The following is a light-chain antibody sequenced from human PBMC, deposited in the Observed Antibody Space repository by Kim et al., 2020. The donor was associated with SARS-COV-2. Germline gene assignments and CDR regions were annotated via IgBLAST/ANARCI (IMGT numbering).Light chain of an antibody. Sequence: GQSNTISCTGTSSDVGGYNYVSWYQQPPGKAPKLMIYDGSNRPSGVSNRFSGSKSGNTASLTISGLQAEDEADYYCSSYTSSSTRVFGGGTQLTVL. CDR2: DGS. CDR3: SSYTSSSTRV. J-gene: IGLJ3*02. V-gene: IGLV2-14*03. CDR1: SSDVGGYNY.